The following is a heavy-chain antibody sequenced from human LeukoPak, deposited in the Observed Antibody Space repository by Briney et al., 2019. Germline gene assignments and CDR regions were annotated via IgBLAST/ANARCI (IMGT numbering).Heavy chain of an antibody. J-gene: IGHJ1*01. CDR2: VYYSGST. V-gene: IGHV4-39*01. Sequence: SETLSLTCTVSGASINTSSFYWGWIRQPPGKGLEWIGSVYYSGSTYYNPSLRSRLTIAADTSKNQFSLKLRSLTAADMAVYYCVRQASSDWGQGTLVTVSS. CDR1: GASINTSSFY. CDR3: VRQASSD.